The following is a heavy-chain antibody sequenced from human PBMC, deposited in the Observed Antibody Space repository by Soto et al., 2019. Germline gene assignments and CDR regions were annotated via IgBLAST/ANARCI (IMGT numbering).Heavy chain of an antibody. Sequence: EVQLVESGGVVVQPGGSLRLSCAASGFTFDDYTMHWVRQAPGKGLEWVSLISWDGGSTYYADSVKGRFTISRDNSKNSLYQQMNSLRTEDTALYYCAKDVENYFDYWGQGTLVTVSS. CDR1: GFTFDDYT. CDR2: ISWDGGST. J-gene: IGHJ4*02. V-gene: IGHV3-43*01. CDR3: AKDVENYFDY.